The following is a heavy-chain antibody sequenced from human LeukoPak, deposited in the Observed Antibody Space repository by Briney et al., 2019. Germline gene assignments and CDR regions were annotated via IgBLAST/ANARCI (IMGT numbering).Heavy chain of an antibody. CDR3: HMVRGGGYFDY. J-gene: IGHJ4*02. V-gene: IGHV4-34*01. Sequence: SETLSLTCAVYGGSFSGYFWTWIRQPPGKGLEWIGEINQSGSTNYHPSLKSRVTISVDTSKKQVSLWLSSVTAADTAVYYCHMVRGGGYFDYWGQGTLVTVSS. CDR2: INQSGST. D-gene: IGHD3-10*01. CDR1: GGSFSGYF.